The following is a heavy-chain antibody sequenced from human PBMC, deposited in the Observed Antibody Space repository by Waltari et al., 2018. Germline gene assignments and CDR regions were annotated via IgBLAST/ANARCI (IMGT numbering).Heavy chain of an antibody. CDR3: ARGSRGSRSYYYYGMDV. Sequence: QVQLVQSGAEVKKPGASVKVSCKASGYTFTSYDINWVRQATGQGLEWMGWMNRNSGNTGYAQKVQGRVPITRNTSISTAYMELSSLRAEDTAVYYCARGSRGSRSYYYYGMDVWGQGTTVTVSS. CDR1: GYTFTSYD. D-gene: IGHD1-26*01. J-gene: IGHJ6*02. CDR2: MNRNSGNT. V-gene: IGHV1-8*03.